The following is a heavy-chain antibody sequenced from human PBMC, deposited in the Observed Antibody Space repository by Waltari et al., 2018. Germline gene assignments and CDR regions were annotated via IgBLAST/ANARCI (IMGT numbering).Heavy chain of an antibody. D-gene: IGHD1-26*01. CDR3: ARDSGSRGSDF. V-gene: IGHV1-46*01. CDR2: FNPSADSA. J-gene: IGHJ4*02. Sequence: QVQLVQSGAEVRKPGASVKVSCQATGYTFTDYNIHWVRQALGQGLEWRGMFNPSADSAVYARRFQGRVTMTKDTSTSTVYMELSSLRADDTAVFYCARDSGSRGSDFWGQGTPVTVSS. CDR1: GYTFTDYN.